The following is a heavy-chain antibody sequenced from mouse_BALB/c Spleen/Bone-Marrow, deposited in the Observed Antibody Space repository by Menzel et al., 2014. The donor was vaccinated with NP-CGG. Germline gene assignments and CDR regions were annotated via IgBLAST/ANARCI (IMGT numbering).Heavy chain of an antibody. V-gene: IGHV1S135*01. J-gene: IGHJ2*01. Sequence: VQLQQSGPELVKPGASVKVSCKASGYAFTNYNMYWVKQSHGKSLEWIGYNDPYSGGTNYNQKFKGKATLTVGKSSSTAYMHLNSLTSEDSAVYYCARSGTTAVPDYWGQGTTLTVSS. CDR3: ARSGTTAVPDY. CDR1: GYAFTNYN. CDR2: NDPYSGGT. D-gene: IGHD1-1*01.